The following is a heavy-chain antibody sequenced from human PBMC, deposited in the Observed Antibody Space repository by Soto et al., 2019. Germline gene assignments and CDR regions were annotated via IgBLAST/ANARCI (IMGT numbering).Heavy chain of an antibody. V-gene: IGHV4-34*01. CDR2: INHSGST. J-gene: IGHJ4*02. D-gene: IGHD2-2*02. CDR1: GGSFSGYY. Sequence: SETLSLTCAVYGGSFSGYYWSWIRQPPGKGLEWIGEINHSGSTNYNPSLRSRVTISVDTSKNQFSLKLSSVTAADTAVYYCARGYQPLLYDYWGQGTLVTVSS. CDR3: ARGYQPLLYDY.